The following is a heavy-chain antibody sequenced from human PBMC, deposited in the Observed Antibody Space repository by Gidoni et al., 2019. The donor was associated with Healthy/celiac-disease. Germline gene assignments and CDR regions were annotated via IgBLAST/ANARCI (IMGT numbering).Heavy chain of an antibody. CDR2: ISYDGSNK. Sequence: GGVVQPGRSLRLSCAASGFTFSSYGMHWVRQAPGKGLEWVAVISYDGSNKYYADSVKGRFTISRDNSKNTLYLQMNSLRAEDTAVYYCAKAAFYYGSGSYPNSLFFDYWGQGTLVTVSS. D-gene: IGHD3-10*01. CDR1: GFTFSSYG. V-gene: IGHV3-30*18. CDR3: AKAAFYYGSGSYPNSLFFDY. J-gene: IGHJ4*02.